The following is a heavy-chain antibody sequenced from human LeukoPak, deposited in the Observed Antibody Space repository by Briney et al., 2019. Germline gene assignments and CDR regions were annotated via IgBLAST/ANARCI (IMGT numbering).Heavy chain of an antibody. CDR1: GFTFSSYA. J-gene: IGHJ4*02. Sequence: PGGSLRLSCAASGFTFSSYAMSWVRQAPGKGLEWVSAISGSGGSTYYADSVKGRFTISRDNSKNTLYLQMNSLRAEDTAVYYCAKDSGSYSGIESFDYWGQGTLVTVSS. V-gene: IGHV3-23*01. CDR2: ISGSGGST. D-gene: IGHD1-26*01. CDR3: AKDSGSYSGIESFDY.